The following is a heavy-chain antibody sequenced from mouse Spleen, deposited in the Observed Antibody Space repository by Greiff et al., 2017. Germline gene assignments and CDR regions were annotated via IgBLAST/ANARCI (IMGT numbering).Heavy chain of an antibody. CDR2: IDPSDSYT. CDR1: GYTFTSYW. V-gene: IGHV1-69*01. CDR3: ASSEPSAWFAY. Sequence: VQLQQPGAELVMPGASVKLSCKASGYTFTSYWMYWVKQRPGQGLEWIGEIDPSDSYTNYKQKVKGKATLTVDKSPSTAYMQLSSLTSEDSAVYCCASSEPSAWFAYWGQGTLVTVSA. J-gene: IGHJ3*01.